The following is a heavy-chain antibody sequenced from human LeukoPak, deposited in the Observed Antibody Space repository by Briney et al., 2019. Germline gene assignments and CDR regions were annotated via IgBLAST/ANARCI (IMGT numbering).Heavy chain of an antibody. D-gene: IGHD1-26*01. CDR1: GGSVSSGSYY. CDR3: AGVVGGSYSMDV. V-gene: IGHV4-61*01. J-gene: IGHJ6*02. Sequence: SETPSLTCTVSGGSVSSGSYYWSWIRQPPGEGLGWIGYIYYSGSTKYNPSLKSRVTISIDTSKNQFSLKLSSVTAADTAIYYCAGVVGGSYSMDVWGQGTTVTVSS. CDR2: IYYSGST.